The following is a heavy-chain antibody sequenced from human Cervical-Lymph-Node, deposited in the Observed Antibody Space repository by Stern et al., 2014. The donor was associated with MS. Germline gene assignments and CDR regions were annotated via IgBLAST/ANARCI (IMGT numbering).Heavy chain of an antibody. D-gene: IGHD4/OR15-4a*01. CDR1: GLNFTTYY. V-gene: IGHV1-46*01. CDR2: ITPVGGLT. CDR3: AGNNKVLKNAFDI. J-gene: IGHJ3*02. Sequence: QVQLVQSGAEVKKPGASVQVSCKAPGLNFTTYYIHWVRQAPGQGLEWLGIITPVGGLTWSAHNFQGSVPLTSDATTSTFSMVLSSLTTEDTAIYDCAGNNKVLKNAFDIWGQGTLVTVS.